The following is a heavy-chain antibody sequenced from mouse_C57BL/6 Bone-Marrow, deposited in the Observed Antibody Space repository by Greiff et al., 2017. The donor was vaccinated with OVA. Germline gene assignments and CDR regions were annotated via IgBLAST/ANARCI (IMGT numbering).Heavy chain of an antibody. CDR2: IHPNSGST. D-gene: IGHD1-1*01. CDR3: AVVYYFDY. CDR1: GFTFTSFW. V-gene: IGHV1-64*01. Sequence: QVQLQQSGAELVKPGASVKLSCKASGFTFTSFWMHWVKQRPGQGLEWIGMIHPNSGSTNYNEKFKSKATLTVDKSTSTVYMQLSSLTSEDSAVYYCAVVYYFDYWGQGTTLTVSS. J-gene: IGHJ2*01.